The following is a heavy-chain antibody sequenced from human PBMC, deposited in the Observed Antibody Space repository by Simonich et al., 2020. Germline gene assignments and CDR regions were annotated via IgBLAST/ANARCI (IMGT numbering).Heavy chain of an antibody. J-gene: IGHJ4*02. CDR2: IRSKANSYAT. CDR3: TRFDYYGSGSYYFDY. CDR1: GFTFSGSA. V-gene: IGHV3-73*02. D-gene: IGHD3-10*01. Sequence: EVQLVESGGGLVQPGGSLNLSCAASGFTFSGSAMHWVRQASGKGLEWVGRIRSKANSYATAYAASLKGRFTISRDDSKNTAYLQMNSLKTEDTAVYYCTRFDYYGSGSYYFDYWGQGTLVTVSS.